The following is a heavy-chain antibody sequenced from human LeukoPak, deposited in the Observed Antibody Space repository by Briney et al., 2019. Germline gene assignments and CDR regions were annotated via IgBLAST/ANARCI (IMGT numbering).Heavy chain of an antibody. CDR3: AREGVVLMVYATTDNWFDP. J-gene: IGHJ5*02. D-gene: IGHD2-8*01. Sequence: ALVKVSCKASGYTFTGYYMHWVRQAPGQGLEWMGWINPNSGGTNYAQKFQGRVTMTRDTSISTAYMELSRLRSDDTAVYYCAREGVVLMVYATTDNWFDPWGQGTLVTVSS. CDR1: GYTFTGYY. CDR2: INPNSGGT. V-gene: IGHV1-2*02.